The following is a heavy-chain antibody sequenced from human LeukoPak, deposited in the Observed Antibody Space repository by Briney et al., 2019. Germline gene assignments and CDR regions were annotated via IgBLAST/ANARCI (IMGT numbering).Heavy chain of an antibody. V-gene: IGHV1-2*02. J-gene: IGHJ6*02. CDR3: ARGRGFVVVTAIWRGNYYGMDV. CDR2: INPSGGNT. D-gene: IGHD2-21*02. Sequence: ASVKVSCKASGYTFISHYLHWMRQAPGQGLEWMGIINPSGGNTNYAQKFQGRVTMTRDTSISTAYMELSRLRSDDTAVYYCARGRGFVVVTAIWRGNYYGMDVWGQGTTVTVSS. CDR1: GYTFISHY.